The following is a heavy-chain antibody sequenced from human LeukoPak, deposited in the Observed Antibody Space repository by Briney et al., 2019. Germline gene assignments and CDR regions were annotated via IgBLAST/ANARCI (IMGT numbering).Heavy chain of an antibody. CDR2: IHKDGLHT. Sequence: GGSLRLSCAASGFTFNEFWMHWVRQVPGKGLMWVSRIHKDGLHTWYADSMKGRFTISRDNAENTVYLQLNSLRVEDTAVYYCARESEAAGTYYLDHWGQGNLVTVSS. V-gene: IGHV3-74*01. J-gene: IGHJ4*02. CDR3: ARESEAAGTYYLDH. D-gene: IGHD6-25*01. CDR1: GFTFNEFW.